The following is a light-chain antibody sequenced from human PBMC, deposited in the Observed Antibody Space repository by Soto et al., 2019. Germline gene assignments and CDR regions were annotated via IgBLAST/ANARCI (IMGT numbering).Light chain of an antibody. J-gene: IGLJ1*01. CDR1: SRDVGGYNY. Sequence: QSSFSQPAAVSGSPRQSITISCTGTSRDVGGYNYVSWYQQHPGKAPKLIIFEVSYRPSGISNRFSASKSGDTASLTISGLQADEEADYYCCSSTDRRTNIFGSGTKVTVL. V-gene: IGLV2-14*01. CDR3: CSSTDRRTNI. CDR2: EVS.